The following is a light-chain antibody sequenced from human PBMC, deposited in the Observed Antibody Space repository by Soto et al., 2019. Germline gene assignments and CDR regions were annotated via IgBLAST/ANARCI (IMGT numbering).Light chain of an antibody. V-gene: IGKV3-15*01. CDR2: NSS. Sequence: ELVMTQSPAILSVSPGERASLSCRASQSVGNSVAWYQQKPGQGPKLLIFNSSTRASGIPTRFSGSGSGPEFYLTISSLQSEDFALYFCQQYNKWWTFGQGTKVEI. J-gene: IGKJ1*01. CDR1: QSVGNS. CDR3: QQYNKWWT.